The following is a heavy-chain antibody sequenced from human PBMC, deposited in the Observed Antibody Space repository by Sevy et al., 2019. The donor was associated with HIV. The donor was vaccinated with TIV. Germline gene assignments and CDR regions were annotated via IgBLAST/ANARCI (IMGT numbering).Heavy chain of an antibody. D-gene: IGHD5-12*01. CDR1: GGSISSSSYY. J-gene: IGHJ5*02. CDR3: ARLREGGYVTS. Sequence: SETLSLTCTVSGGSISSSSYYWGWIRQPPGKGLEWIGSIYYSGSTYYNPSLKSRVTISVDTSKNQFSLKLSSVTAADTAVYYCARLREGGYVTSWGQGTLVTVSS. V-gene: IGHV4-39*01. CDR2: IYYSGST.